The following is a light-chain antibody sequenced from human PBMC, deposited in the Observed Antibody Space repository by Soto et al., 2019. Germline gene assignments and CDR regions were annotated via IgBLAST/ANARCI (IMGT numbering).Light chain of an antibody. CDR2: DAS. J-gene: IGKJ5*01. Sequence: EIVLTQTPATLSLSPGERPTLSCGASQSVSSSYLAWYQQKPGLAPXLXXYDASSRATGIPDRFSGIVSGTDFTLTIRRLEPEDFALYYCQQYNNWPPITFGQGTRLEIK. CDR1: QSVSSSY. V-gene: IGKV3D-20*01. CDR3: QQYNNWPPIT.